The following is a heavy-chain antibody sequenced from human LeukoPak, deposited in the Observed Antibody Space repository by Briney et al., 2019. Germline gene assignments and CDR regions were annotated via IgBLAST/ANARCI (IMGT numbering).Heavy chain of an antibody. CDR1: GFTFSDFA. Sequence: PGGSLRLSCAASGFTFSDFAMIWVRQPPGKGLVWVSRIKSDGSSTSYADSVKGRFTISRDNAKNTLYLQMNSLRAEDTAVYYCARDSGDIVVVPAAMGENWFDPWGQGTLVTVSS. V-gene: IGHV3-74*01. D-gene: IGHD2-2*01. CDR2: IKSDGSST. CDR3: ARDSGDIVVVPAAMGENWFDP. J-gene: IGHJ5*02.